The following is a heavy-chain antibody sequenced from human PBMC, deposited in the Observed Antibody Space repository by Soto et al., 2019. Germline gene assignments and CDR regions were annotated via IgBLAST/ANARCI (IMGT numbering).Heavy chain of an antibody. J-gene: IGHJ4*02. V-gene: IGHV6-1*01. CDR3: VRKYGYSFDY. CDR1: GDSISSNSAT. D-gene: IGHD2-15*01. CDR2: TYYRSKWFN. Sequence: SQTLSLTCAISGDSISSNSATWSWIRQSPSRGLEWLGRTYYRSKWFNEYAVSVRSRITINPDTSKNQFSLQLNSVTPEDSAVYYCVRKYGYSFDYWGQGTLVTVSS.